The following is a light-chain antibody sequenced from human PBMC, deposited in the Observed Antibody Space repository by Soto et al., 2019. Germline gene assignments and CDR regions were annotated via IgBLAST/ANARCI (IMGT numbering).Light chain of an antibody. CDR1: QSVGSRF. J-gene: IGKJ4*01. CDR3: QQSGTSPPVA. CDR2: GAS. V-gene: IGKV3-20*01. Sequence: EIVLTQSPGTLSLSPGERATLSCRASQSVGSRFLAWYQQKPGQAPRLLIYGASNRATGIPDRFSGSGSGTDFTLTSSRLEPEDFAVYYWQQSGTSPPVAFGGGTKVEIK.